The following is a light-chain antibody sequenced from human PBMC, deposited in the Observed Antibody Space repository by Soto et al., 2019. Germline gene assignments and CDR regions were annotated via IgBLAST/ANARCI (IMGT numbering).Light chain of an antibody. J-gene: IGLJ2*01. CDR2: DNN. Sequence: QSVLTQPPSVSXXXGQKVTISCSGSSSNIGNNYVSWYQQLPGTAPKLLIYDNNKRPSGIPDRFSGSKSGTSATLGITGLQTGDEADYYCGTWDSSLSAVVFGGGTKVTVL. V-gene: IGLV1-51*01. CDR1: SSNIGNNY. CDR3: GTWDSSLSAVV.